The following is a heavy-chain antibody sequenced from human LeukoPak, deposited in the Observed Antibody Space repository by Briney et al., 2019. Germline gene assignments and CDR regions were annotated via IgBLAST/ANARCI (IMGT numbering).Heavy chain of an antibody. J-gene: IGHJ4*02. CDR3: AREGWLGYSSGWYEKYYFDY. D-gene: IGHD6-19*01. CDR2: INPSGGST. V-gene: IGHV1-46*01. CDR1: GYTFTSYY. Sequence: ASVKVSCKASGYTFTSYYMHWVRQAPGQGLEWMGIINPSGGSTSYAQKFQGRVTMTRDTSTSTVYMELNSLRSEDTAVYYCAREGWLGYSSGWYEKYYFDYWGQGTLVTVSS.